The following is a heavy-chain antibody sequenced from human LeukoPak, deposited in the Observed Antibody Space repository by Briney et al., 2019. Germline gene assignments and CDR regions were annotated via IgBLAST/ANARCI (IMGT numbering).Heavy chain of an antibody. CDR2: IKEDGSET. Sequence: PGGSLRLSCAASGFTFHNDWVNWVRQAPGKGLEWVANIKEDGSETYYVDSVRGRFTISRDNTQNSLFLQMNSLRAEDTAFYYCARARVVLKTNKWYFNLWGSDPLVTVPS. V-gene: IGHV3-7*01. J-gene: IGHJ2*01. CDR3: ARARVVLKTNKWYFNL. D-gene: IGHD3-10*01. CDR1: GFTFHNDW.